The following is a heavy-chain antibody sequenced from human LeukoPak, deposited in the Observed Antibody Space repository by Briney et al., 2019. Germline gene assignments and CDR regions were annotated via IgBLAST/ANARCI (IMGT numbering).Heavy chain of an antibody. V-gene: IGHV4-59*01. J-gene: IGHJ3*02. CDR3: ARDPPERAFDI. CDR1: GGSISSYY. Sequence: SETLSLTCTVSGGSISSYYWSWIRQPPGKGLEGIGYIYYDGSTNYNPSLKSRATISVDTSKNQFSLKLSSVTAADTAVYYCARDPPERAFDIWGQGTMSPSLQ. D-gene: IGHD5-24*01. CDR2: IYYDGST.